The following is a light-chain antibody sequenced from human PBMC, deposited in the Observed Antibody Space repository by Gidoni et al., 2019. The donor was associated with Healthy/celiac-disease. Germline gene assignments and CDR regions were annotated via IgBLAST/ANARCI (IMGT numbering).Light chain of an antibody. J-gene: IGKJ2*01. CDR1: QCISSY. Sequence: AIRMTQSPSSLSASTGDRVTITCRASQCISSYLAWYQQKPGKAPKLLIYAASTLQSGVPSRFSGSGSGTDFTLTISCLQSEDFATYYCQQYYSYPPTFXQXTKLEIK. CDR3: QQYYSYPPT. CDR2: AAS. V-gene: IGKV1-8*01.